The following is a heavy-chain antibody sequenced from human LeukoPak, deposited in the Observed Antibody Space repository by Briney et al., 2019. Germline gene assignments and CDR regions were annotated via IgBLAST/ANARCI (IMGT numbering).Heavy chain of an antibody. CDR3: AEAQGGSYGAGFDY. CDR2: ISYDGSNK. D-gene: IGHD1-26*01. V-gene: IGHV3-30*18. J-gene: IGHJ4*02. CDR1: GFTFSSYG. Sequence: QPGRSLRLSCAASGFTFSSYGMHWVRQAPGKGLEWVAVISYDGSNKYYADSVKGRFTISRDNSKNTLYLQMNSLRAEDTAVYYCAEAQGGSYGAGFDYWGQGTLVTVSS.